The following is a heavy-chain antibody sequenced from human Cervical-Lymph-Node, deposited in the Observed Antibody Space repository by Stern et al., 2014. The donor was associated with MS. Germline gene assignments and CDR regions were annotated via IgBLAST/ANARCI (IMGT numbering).Heavy chain of an antibody. CDR2: LAASNGNT. J-gene: IGHJ4*02. CDR1: GYTFGTFA. V-gene: IGHV1-3*01. Sequence: QVQLVQSGAEVKKPGASVKVSCKASGYTFGTFAVHWVRQAPGQGLEWMGWLAASNGNTQYCQKFQGRFTLTRDTSTSTVYMELSSLRSEDTAVYFCATGRGVVLAASYFDYWGQGTLLTVSS. CDR3: ATGRGVVLAASYFDY. D-gene: IGHD2-15*01.